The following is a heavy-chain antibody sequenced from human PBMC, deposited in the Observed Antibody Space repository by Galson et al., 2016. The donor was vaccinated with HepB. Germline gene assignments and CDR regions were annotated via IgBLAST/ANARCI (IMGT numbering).Heavy chain of an antibody. V-gene: IGHV4-59*08. CDR2: IYYSGST. D-gene: IGHD6-13*01. J-gene: IGHJ4*02. Sequence: ETLSLTCTVSGGSISSYYWSWIRQPPGKGLEWIGYIYYSGSTNYNPSLKSRAPITVDTSKNQFSLKLSSVTAADTAVYYCLRQPYTSSSWDSMEWGQGTLVTVSS. CDR1: GGSISSYY. CDR3: LRQPYTSSSWDSME.